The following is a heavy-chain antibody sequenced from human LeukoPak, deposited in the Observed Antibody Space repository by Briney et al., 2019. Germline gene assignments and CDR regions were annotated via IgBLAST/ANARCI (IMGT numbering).Heavy chain of an antibody. CDR2: IYSGGST. CDR1: GFTFSSYS. V-gene: IGHV3-66*01. CDR3: ANPDFD. J-gene: IGHJ4*02. Sequence: GGSLRLSCAASGFTFSSYSMSWVRQAPGKGLEWVSVIYSGGSTYYADSVKGRFTISRDNSKNTLYLQMNSLRAEDTAVYYCANPDFDWGQGTLVTVSS. D-gene: IGHD1-14*01.